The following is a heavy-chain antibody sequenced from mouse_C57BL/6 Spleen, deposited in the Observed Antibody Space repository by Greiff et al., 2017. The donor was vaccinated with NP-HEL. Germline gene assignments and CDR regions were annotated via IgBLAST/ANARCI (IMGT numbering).Heavy chain of an antibody. CDR2: IYPGSGNT. V-gene: IGHV1-66*01. Sequence: QVQLQQSGPELVKPGASVKISCKASGYSFTSYYIHWVKQRPGQGLEWIGWIYPGSGNTKYNEKFKGKATLTADTSSSTAYMQLSSLTSEDSAVYYCARNYYGSSYDAWFAYWGQGTLVTVSA. D-gene: IGHD1-1*01. CDR1: GYSFTSYY. CDR3: ARNYYGSSYDAWFAY. J-gene: IGHJ3*01.